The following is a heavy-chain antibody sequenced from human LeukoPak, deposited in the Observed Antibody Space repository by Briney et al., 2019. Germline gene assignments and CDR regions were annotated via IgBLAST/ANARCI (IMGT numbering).Heavy chain of an antibody. CDR3: AREWELLSYDY. J-gene: IGHJ4*02. V-gene: IGHV1-18*01. CDR2: ISAYNGNT. CDR1: GYTFTSYG. D-gene: IGHD1-26*01. Sequence: ASVKVSCKASGYTFTSYGISWVRQAPGQGLEWMGWISAYNGNTNYAQRLQGRVTMTTDTTTSTAYMELRSLRSDDTAVYYCAREWELLSYDYWGQGTLVTVSS.